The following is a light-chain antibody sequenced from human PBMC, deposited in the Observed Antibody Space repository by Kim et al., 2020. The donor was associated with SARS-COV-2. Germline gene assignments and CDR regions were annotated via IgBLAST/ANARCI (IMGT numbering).Light chain of an antibody. V-gene: IGLV1-47*01. J-gene: IGLJ3*02. Sequence: QSVLTQPPSASGTPGQRVTISCSGSSSNIGSNYVYWYQQLPGTAPKLLIYRNNQRPSGVPDRFSGSKSGTSASLAISGLRSEDEADYYCAAWDDSLSGWVFGGGTQLPV. CDR3: AAWDDSLSGWV. CDR1: SSNIGSNY. CDR2: RNN.